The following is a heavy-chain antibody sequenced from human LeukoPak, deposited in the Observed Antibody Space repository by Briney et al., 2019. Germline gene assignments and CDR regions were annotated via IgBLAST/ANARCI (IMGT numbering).Heavy chain of an antibody. V-gene: IGHV3-30-3*01. J-gene: IGHJ4*02. CDR2: ISYDGSNK. D-gene: IGHD3-10*01. CDR1: GFTFSSYA. Sequence: PGGSLRLSCAASGFTFSSYAMSWVRQAPGKGLEWVAVISYDGSNKYYADSVKGRFTISRDNSKNTLYLQMNSLRAEDTAVYYCAREFADWGQGTLVTVSS. CDR3: AREFAD.